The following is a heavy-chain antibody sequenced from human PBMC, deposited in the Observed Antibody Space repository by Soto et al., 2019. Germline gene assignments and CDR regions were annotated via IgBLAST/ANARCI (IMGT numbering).Heavy chain of an antibody. CDR3: ARGPDGDRRQLWGLNYYYYGMDV. J-gene: IGHJ6*02. CDR1: GGSISSGDYY. CDR2: IYYSGST. V-gene: IGHV4-30-4*01. D-gene: IGHD5-18*01. Sequence: SETLSLTCTVSGGSISSGDYYWSWIRQPPGKGLEWIGYIYYSGSTYYNPSLKSRVTISVDTSKNQFSLKLSSVTAADTAVYYCARGPDGDRRQLWGLNYYYYGMDVWGQGTTVTVSS.